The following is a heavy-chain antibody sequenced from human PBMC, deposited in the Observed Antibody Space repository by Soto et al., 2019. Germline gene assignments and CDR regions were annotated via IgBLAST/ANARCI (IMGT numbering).Heavy chain of an antibody. CDR2: IYYSGST. V-gene: IGHV4-31*03. J-gene: IGHJ6*04. Sequence: SETLSLTCTVSGGSISSGGYYWSWIRQHPGKGLEWIGYIYYSGSTYYNPSLKSRVTISVDTSKNQFSLKLSSVTAADTAVHYCATLWFGDGMDVWGKGTTVTVSS. CDR3: ATLWFGDGMDV. D-gene: IGHD3-10*01. CDR1: GGSISSGGYY.